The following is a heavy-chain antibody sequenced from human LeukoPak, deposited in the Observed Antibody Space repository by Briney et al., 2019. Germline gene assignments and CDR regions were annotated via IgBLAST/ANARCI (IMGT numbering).Heavy chain of an antibody. J-gene: IGHJ4*02. CDR3: ARASRDGYNQNFDH. V-gene: IGHV5-51*01. D-gene: IGHD5-24*01. Sequence: KPGESLKISCKGLGYDFSTYWNAWVRQRPGKGLEWMGIIYPGGSETRYDPSFQGQVTISADRSTSTAYLQWSSLRASDTAMYYCARASRDGYNQNFDHWGQGTLVTVSS. CDR1: GYDFSTYW. CDR2: IYPGGSET.